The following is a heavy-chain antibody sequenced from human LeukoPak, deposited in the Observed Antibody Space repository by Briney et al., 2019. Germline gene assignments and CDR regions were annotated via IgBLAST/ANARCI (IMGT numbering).Heavy chain of an antibody. V-gene: IGHV1-2*02. CDR1: GYTFTGYY. J-gene: IGHJ6*03. D-gene: IGHD5-18*01. CDR3: ARSVDTAMVYYYYYYMDV. Sequence: APVKVSCKASGYTFTGYYMHWVRQAPGQGLEWMGWINPNSGGTNYAQKFQGRVTMTRDTSISTAYMELSRLRSDDTAVYYCARSVDTAMVYYYYYYMDVWGKGTTVTVSS. CDR2: INPNSGGT.